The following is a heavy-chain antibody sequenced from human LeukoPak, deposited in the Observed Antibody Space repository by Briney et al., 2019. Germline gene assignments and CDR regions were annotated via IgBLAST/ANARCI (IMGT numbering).Heavy chain of an antibody. CDR2: INPNSGGT. CDR3: ARGRPTYHSDSSGYYYFGWFDP. D-gene: IGHD3-22*01. Sequence: ASVKVSCKASGYTLTGYFVHWVRQAPGQGLEWMGWINPNSGGTYFAQKFQSRVTMTRDTYISTAYMELRRLRSDDTAVYYCARGRPTYHSDSSGYYYFGWFDPWGQGTLVTVSS. CDR1: GYTLTGYF. J-gene: IGHJ5*02. V-gene: IGHV1-2*02.